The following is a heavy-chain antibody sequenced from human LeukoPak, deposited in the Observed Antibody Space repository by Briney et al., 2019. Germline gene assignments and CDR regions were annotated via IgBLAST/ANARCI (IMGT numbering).Heavy chain of an antibody. Sequence: GRSLRLSCAASGFTFSSYAMHWVRQAPGKGLEWVAVISYDGSNKYYADSVKGRFTTSRDNSKNTLYLQMNSLRAEDTAVYYCARVMDAFDIWGQGTMVTVSS. CDR1: GFTFSSYA. V-gene: IGHV3-30-3*01. CDR3: ARVMDAFDI. CDR2: ISYDGSNK. D-gene: IGHD3-10*01. J-gene: IGHJ3*02.